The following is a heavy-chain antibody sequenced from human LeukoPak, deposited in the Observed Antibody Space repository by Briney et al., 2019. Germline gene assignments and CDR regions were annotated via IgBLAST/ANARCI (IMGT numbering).Heavy chain of an antibody. J-gene: IGHJ4*02. CDR1: GFTCRSCG. CDR2: VSGSGDTT. CDR3: AKLVRGSYPHFDY. Sequence: GGSLRLSCAASGFTCRSCGMSWVRQAPGKGLEWFSTVSGSGDTTLYADTVKGRFTISRDNSNNAVYLQMNSLRAEDTAVYYCAKLVRGSYPHFDYWGQGTLVTVSS. V-gene: IGHV3-23*01. D-gene: IGHD5-12*01.